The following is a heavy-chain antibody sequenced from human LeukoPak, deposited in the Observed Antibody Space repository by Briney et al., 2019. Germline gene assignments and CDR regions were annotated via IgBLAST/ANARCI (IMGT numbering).Heavy chain of an antibody. Sequence: GGTLRLSCAASEFTFSSHGINWVRQAPGKGLEWVSGISPSGSISYYADSVKGRFTISRDNSKNTVSLQMNSLRAEDTALYYCAKDLDWGAFDAWGQGTLVTVSS. CDR3: AKDLDWGAFDA. J-gene: IGHJ5*02. V-gene: IGHV3-23*01. CDR2: ISPSGSIS. D-gene: IGHD3-9*01. CDR1: EFTFSSHG.